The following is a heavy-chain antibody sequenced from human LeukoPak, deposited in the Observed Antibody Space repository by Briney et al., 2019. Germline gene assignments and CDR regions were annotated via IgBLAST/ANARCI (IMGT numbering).Heavy chain of an antibody. J-gene: IGHJ6*02. CDR2: IIPILGIA. CDR1: GGTFSSYA. D-gene: IGHD5-12*01. Sequence: ASVKVSCKASGGTFSSYAISWVRQAPGQGLEWMGRIIPILGIANYAQKFQGRVTITADKSTSTAYMELSSPRSEDTAVYYCATTAGGYDYYYYYGMDVWGQGTTVTVSS. V-gene: IGHV1-69*04. CDR3: ATTAGGYDYYYYYGMDV.